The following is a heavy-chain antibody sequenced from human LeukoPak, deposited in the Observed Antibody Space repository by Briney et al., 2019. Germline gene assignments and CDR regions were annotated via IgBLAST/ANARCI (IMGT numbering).Heavy chain of an antibody. D-gene: IGHD1-1*01. V-gene: IGHV3-66*01. Sequence: GGSLRLSCAASGFTFSNYAMNWVRQAPGKGLEWVSVIYSGGSTYYADSVKGRFTISRDNSKNTLYLQMNSLRAEDTAVYYCARGASFTGGFDYWGQGTLVTVSS. CDR2: IYSGGST. CDR3: ARGASFTGGFDY. J-gene: IGHJ4*02. CDR1: GFTFSNYA.